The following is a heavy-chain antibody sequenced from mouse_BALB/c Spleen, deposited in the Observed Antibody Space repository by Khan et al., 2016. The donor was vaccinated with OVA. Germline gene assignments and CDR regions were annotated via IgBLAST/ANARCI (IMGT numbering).Heavy chain of an antibody. Sequence: EVQLQESGPGLVKPSQSLSLTCTVTGYSITSDYAWNWIRQFPGNKLEWMGHIRYSGNTKYNPSLKSRISITRDTSKNQFFLQLNSVTTEDTATYYCARIYGGDCDYWGQGTTLTVS. CDR1: GYSITSDYA. CDR2: IRYSGNT. CDR3: ARIYGGDCDY. J-gene: IGHJ2*01. V-gene: IGHV3-2*02. D-gene: IGHD1-1*01.